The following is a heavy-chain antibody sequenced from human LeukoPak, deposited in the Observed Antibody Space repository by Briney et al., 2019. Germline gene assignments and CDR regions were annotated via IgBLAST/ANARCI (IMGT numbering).Heavy chain of an antibody. CDR1: GGSFSTYY. CDR2: VYYSGST. CDR3: ARDRAYFGSGSDYYYMDV. J-gene: IGHJ6*03. V-gene: IGHV4-59*01. Sequence: SETLSLTCSISGGSFSTYYWSWIRQPPGKGLEWIGYVYYSGSTNYNPSLKSRVTISIDTSKNQFSLKLSSVTAADTAVYSCARDRAYFGSGSDYYYMDVWGKGTTVTVSS. D-gene: IGHD3-10*01.